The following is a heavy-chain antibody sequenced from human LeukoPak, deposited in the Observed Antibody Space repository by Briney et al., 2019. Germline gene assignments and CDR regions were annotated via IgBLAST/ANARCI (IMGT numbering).Heavy chain of an antibody. D-gene: IGHD1-26*01. CDR2: FDPEDGET. CDR1: GYTLTELS. CDR3: ATARDSGGYRNYFDY. Sequence: ASVKVSCKVSGYTLTELSMHWVRQAPGKGLEWMGGFDPEDGETIYAQKFQGRVTMTEDTSTDTAYMELSSLRSEDTAVYYCATARDSGGYRNYFDYWGQGTLVTVSS. J-gene: IGHJ4*02. V-gene: IGHV1-24*01.